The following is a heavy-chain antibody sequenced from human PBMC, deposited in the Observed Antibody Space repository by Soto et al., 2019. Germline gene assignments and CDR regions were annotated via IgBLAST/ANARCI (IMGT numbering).Heavy chain of an antibody. CDR3: VRGRSDSLMDV. V-gene: IGHV3-48*02. CDR1: GFTLNSYS. Sequence: MRLSCAGSGFTLNSYSMNWVRQAPGKGLEWVSYLSSSRTTIYYADSVEGRFTISRDDAKNSLYLQMNSLRDDDTAVYFCVRGRSDSLMDVWGQGTTVTVSS. CDR2: LSSSRTTI. J-gene: IGHJ6*02.